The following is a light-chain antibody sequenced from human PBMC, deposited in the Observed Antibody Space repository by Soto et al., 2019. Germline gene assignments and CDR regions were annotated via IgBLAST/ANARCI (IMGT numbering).Light chain of an antibody. V-gene: IGKV3-20*01. CDR1: QSVTSDY. Sequence: EIVLTQSPGTLSLSPGERATLSCRASQSVTSDYLAWYQQKPGQAPRLLIYGASRRATGIPDRFRGSGSGTDFTLTISRLEPEDFVVYYCQQYGNSPTWTFGQGTKVEIK. CDR3: QQYGNSPTWT. J-gene: IGKJ1*01. CDR2: GAS.